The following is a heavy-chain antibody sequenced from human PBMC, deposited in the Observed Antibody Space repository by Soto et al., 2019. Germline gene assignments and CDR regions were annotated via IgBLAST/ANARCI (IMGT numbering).Heavy chain of an antibody. Sequence: QVQLVESGGGVIQPGKSLRLSCVASGFTFSSYAMNWVRQAPGKGLEWVAFISYDGTYEYYVDSVKGRFAISRDNAKKTLFLQMNSLRADDTALYYCARYSDKYSSSAGYGYWGQGTLVTVSS. D-gene: IGHD6-6*01. CDR1: GFTFSSYA. J-gene: IGHJ4*02. V-gene: IGHV3-30*03. CDR3: ARYSDKYSSSAGYGY. CDR2: ISYDGTYE.